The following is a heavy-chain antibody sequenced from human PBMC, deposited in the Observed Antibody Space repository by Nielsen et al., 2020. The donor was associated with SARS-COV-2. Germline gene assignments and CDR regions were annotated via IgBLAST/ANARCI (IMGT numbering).Heavy chain of an antibody. D-gene: IGHD6-13*01. CDR3: ARGRDLIGYSSSWRVNDAFDI. J-gene: IGHJ3*02. CDR2: VNPRSGDT. V-gene: IGHV1-46*01. Sequence: WVRQAPGQGLEWMGIVNPRSGDTTYAQKFQGRVTMTRNTSISTAYMELSSLRSEDTAVYYCARGRDLIGYSSSWRVNDAFDIWGQGTMVTVSS.